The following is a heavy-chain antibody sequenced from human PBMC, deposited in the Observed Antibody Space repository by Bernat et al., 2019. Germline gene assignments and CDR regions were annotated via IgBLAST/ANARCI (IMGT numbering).Heavy chain of an antibody. Sequence: FSSYWMHLVRQAPGNGLFWVSRINSDGSSTSYADSVNGRFTISRDNAKNTLYLQRNSLRAEDTAVYYCARDSYLTVAGRGM. CDR1: FSSYW. V-gene: IGHV3-74*01. CDR3: ARDSYLTVAGRGM. J-gene: IGHJ6*01. CDR2: INSDGSST. D-gene: IGHD6-19*01.